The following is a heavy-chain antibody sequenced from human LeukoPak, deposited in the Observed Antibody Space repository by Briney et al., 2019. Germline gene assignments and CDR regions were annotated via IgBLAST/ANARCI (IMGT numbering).Heavy chain of an antibody. CDR2: ISGSGDST. V-gene: IGHV3-23*01. J-gene: IGHJ4*02. Sequence: AGGSLRLSCVASGFTFSNYAMRWVRQAPGKGLEWVSGISGSGDSTYYADSAKGRFTISRDDSKNTLYLQMNSLRAEDTAVYYCARRSGIAVAGAFDYWGQGTLVTVSS. CDR3: ARRSGIAVAGAFDY. CDR1: GFTFSNYA. D-gene: IGHD6-19*01.